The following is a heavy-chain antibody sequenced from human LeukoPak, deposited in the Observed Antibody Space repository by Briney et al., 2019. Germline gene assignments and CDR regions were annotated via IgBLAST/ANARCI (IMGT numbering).Heavy chain of an antibody. Sequence: SETLSLTCTVSGGSSSSYYWSWIRQPPGQGLEWIWYIYYSGSTNYNPSLKSRVTISVDTSKNQFSLKLSSVTAADTAVYFFFKQKTAYDILTGLARWFDPWGQGTLVTVSS. D-gene: IGHD3-9*01. J-gene: IGHJ5*02. CDR1: GGSSSSYY. V-gene: IGHV4-59*01. CDR3: FKQKTAYDILTGLARWFDP. CDR2: IYYSGST.